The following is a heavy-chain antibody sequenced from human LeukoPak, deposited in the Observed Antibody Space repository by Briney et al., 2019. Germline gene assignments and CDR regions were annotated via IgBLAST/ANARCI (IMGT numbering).Heavy chain of an antibody. D-gene: IGHD3-3*01. CDR3: ARVRNDYWSGQDFFDY. CDR2: INPNSGAT. J-gene: IGHJ4*02. Sequence: GASVKVSCKASGYTFTGYYIHWVRQAPGQGLDWLGRINPNSGATSYAQKFQGRATMTRDTSINTAYMELSRLRSDDTAVYFCARVRNDYWSGQDFFDYWGQGTLVTVSS. V-gene: IGHV1-2*06. CDR1: GYTFTGYY.